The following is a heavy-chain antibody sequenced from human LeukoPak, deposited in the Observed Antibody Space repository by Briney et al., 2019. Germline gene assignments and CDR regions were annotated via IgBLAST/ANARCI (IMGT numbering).Heavy chain of an antibody. CDR2: IYYSGST. D-gene: IGHD6-13*01. CDR3: ARANIAAAGTRELDY. CDR1: GGSISSYY. J-gene: IGHJ4*02. V-gene: IGHV4-59*01. Sequence: PSETLSLTCTVSGGSISSYYWSWIRQPPGKGLEWLGYIYYSGSTNYNPSLKSRVTISVDTSKNQFSLKLSSVTAADTAVYYCARANIAAAGTRELDYWGQGTLVTVSS.